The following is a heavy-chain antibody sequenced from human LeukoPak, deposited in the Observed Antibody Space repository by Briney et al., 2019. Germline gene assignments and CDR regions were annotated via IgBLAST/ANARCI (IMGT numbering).Heavy chain of an antibody. J-gene: IGHJ4*02. Sequence: ASVKVSCKASGYAFTGYYIHWVRQAPGQGLEWMGWINPDSGGTNYAQKFQGRVTMIRDTSFSTAYMELSRLTYDDTAVYYCARDQGSSGWSDFDYWGQGTLVTVSS. CDR1: GYAFTGYY. CDR3: ARDQGSSGWSDFDY. V-gene: IGHV1-2*02. CDR2: INPDSGGT. D-gene: IGHD6-19*01.